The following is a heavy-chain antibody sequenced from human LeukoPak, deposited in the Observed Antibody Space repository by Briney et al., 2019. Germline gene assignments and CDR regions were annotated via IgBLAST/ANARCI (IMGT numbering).Heavy chain of an antibody. CDR3: TRVLVATIGGNYYYYGMDV. D-gene: IGHD5-12*01. CDR1: GFTFSSYW. V-gene: IGHV3-49*04. Sequence: GGSLRLSCAASGFTFSSYWMSWVRQAPGKGLQWVGFIRSEPYGGTTEYAASVKGRFTISRDDSKSIAYLQMNSLKTEDTAVYYCTRVLVATIGGNYYYYGMDVWGQGTTVTVSS. J-gene: IGHJ6*02. CDR2: IRSEPYGGTT.